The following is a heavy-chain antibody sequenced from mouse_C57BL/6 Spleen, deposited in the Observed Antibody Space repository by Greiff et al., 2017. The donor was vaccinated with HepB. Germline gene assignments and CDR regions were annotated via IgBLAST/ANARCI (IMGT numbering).Heavy chain of an antibody. D-gene: IGHD1-1*01. CDR3: ARSAAYYYGSSYFDY. CDR2: IDPSDSYT. J-gene: IGHJ2*01. V-gene: IGHV1-69*01. CDR1: GYTFTSYW. Sequence: QVQLQQSGAELVMPGASVKLSCKASGYTFTSYWMHWVKQRPGQGLEWIGEIDPSDSYTNYNQKFKGKSTLTVDKSSSTAYMQLSSLTSEDSAVYYCARSAAYYYGSSYFDYWGQGTTLTVSS.